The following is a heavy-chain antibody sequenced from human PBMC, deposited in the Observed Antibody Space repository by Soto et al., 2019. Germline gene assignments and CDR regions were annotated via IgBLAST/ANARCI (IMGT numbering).Heavy chain of an antibody. CDR3: RRGWGEY. CDR1: GFTFTSYG. Sequence: QVQLVQSGAEVKMPGASVKVSCKASGFTFTSYGFSWVRQDPGQGLEWLGWISGYNGNTDYAQKFQGRVTLTTDTSTSTAYMELRSLGSDDTAMYYCRRGWGEYWGQGTLVIVSS. J-gene: IGHJ4*02. CDR2: ISGYNGNT. V-gene: IGHV1-18*01. D-gene: IGHD3-10*01.